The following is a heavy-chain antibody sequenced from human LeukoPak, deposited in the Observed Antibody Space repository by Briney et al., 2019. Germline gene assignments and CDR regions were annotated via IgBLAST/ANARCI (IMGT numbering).Heavy chain of an antibody. D-gene: IGHD6-13*01. V-gene: IGHV3-30*04. CDR1: GFIFSNYA. Sequence: GGSLRLSCAASGFIFSNYAMYWVRQAPGKGLEWVAVISYDGSNKFNADSVRGRFTISRDNSKNTLYLQMNGLRPEDTAVYYCTRDGSSWYASYYYYMDVWGKGTTVTVSS. J-gene: IGHJ6*03. CDR2: ISYDGSNK. CDR3: TRDGSSWYASYYYYMDV.